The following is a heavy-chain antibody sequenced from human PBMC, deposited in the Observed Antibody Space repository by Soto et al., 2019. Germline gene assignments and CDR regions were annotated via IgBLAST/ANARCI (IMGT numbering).Heavy chain of an antibody. CDR2: IWYDGSNK. V-gene: IGHV3-33*01. Sequence: QVQLVESGGGVVQPGRSLRLSCAASGFTFSGYGMHWVRQAPGKGLEWVAVIWYDGSNKYYADSVKGRFTIYRDNSKNTLYLHMNSRRAEDTAVYYCARDSGYSGDVDYVDYWGQGSLVTVSS. CDR3: ARDSGYSGDVDYVDY. CDR1: GFTFSGYG. J-gene: IGHJ4*02. D-gene: IGHD5-12*01.